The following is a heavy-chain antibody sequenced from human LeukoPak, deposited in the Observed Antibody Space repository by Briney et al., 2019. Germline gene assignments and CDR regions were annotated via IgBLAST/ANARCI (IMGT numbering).Heavy chain of an antibody. J-gene: IGHJ4*02. V-gene: IGHV3-23*01. CDR2: ISGSGGST. CDR3: AKQTAEYYYDSSVGWADY. Sequence: GGSLRLSCAASGFTFSSYGMHWARQAPGKGLEWVSAISGSGGSTYYADSVKGRFTISRDNSKNTLYLQMNSLRAEDTAVYYCAKQTAEYYYDSSVGWADYWGQGTLVTVSS. CDR1: GFTFSSYG. D-gene: IGHD3-22*01.